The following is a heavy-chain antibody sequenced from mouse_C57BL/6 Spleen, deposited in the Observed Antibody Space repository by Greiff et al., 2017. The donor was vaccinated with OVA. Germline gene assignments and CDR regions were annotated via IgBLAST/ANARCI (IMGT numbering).Heavy chain of an antibody. CDR2: IHPSSGYT. CDR1: GYTFTRYW. Sequence: QVQLQQSGAELANPGASVKLSCKASGYTFTRYWMHWVKQRPGQGLEWIGYIHPSSGYTKYNQKFKDTATLTADKSSSTAYMQLSSLTYEDSAVYYCAREGHDYSKGFAYWGQGTLGTVSA. D-gene: IGHD2-5*01. CDR3: AREGHDYSKGFAY. J-gene: IGHJ3*01. V-gene: IGHV1-7*01.